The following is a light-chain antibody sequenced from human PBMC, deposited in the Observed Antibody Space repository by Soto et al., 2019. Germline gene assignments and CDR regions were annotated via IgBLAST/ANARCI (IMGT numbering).Light chain of an antibody. CDR1: HSVSSTF. CDR3: QQYGSSGT. CDR2: DAD. V-gene: IGKV3-20*01. J-gene: IGKJ1*01. Sequence: DTVLTPSPGTLSLSPGETATLTCSASHSVSSTFLAWYQQKPGQAPTLLIYDADTRATGIPDRFSGSGFGTHFTLTISSLEPEDFAMYYCQQYGSSGTFGQGTKVDIK.